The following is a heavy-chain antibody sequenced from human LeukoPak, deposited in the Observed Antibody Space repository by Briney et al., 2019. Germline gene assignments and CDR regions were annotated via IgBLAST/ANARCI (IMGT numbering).Heavy chain of an antibody. CDR2: INPSGGST. V-gene: IGHV1-46*03. Sequence: ASVKVSCKASGYTFTSYYMHCVRQAPGQGLEVMGIINPSGGSTRYAQKFQGRVTMPRDTSTSTVYMELSSLRSEDPAVYYCARISIAVAGTIDYWGQGTLVTVSS. J-gene: IGHJ4*02. D-gene: IGHD6-19*01. CDR1: GYTFTSYY. CDR3: ARISIAVAGTIDY.